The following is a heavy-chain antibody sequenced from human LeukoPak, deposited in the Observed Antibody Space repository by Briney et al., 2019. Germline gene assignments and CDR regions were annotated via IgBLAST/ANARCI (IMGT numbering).Heavy chain of an antibody. Sequence: PGGSLRLSCAASGFTFSSYAMHWVRQAPGKGLEWVAVISYDGSNKYYADSVKGRFTISRDNSNNTLYLQMSSLRAEDTALYYCARDAVKYDRSPYYYGYWGQGTLVTVSS. CDR3: ARDAVKYDRSPYYYGY. D-gene: IGHD3-22*01. CDR2: ISYDGSNK. V-gene: IGHV3-30-3*01. J-gene: IGHJ4*02. CDR1: GFTFSSYA.